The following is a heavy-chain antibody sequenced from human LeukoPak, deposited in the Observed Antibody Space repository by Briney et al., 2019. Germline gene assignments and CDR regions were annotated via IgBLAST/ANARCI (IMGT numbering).Heavy chain of an antibody. CDR3: ARPAYYYDSSGYGRPDAFDI. V-gene: IGHV4-39*07. D-gene: IGHD3-22*01. Sequence: SETLSLTCTVSGGSISSSSYYWGWIRQPPGKGLEWIGSIYYSGSTNYNPSLKSRVTISVDTSKNQFSLKLSSVTAADTAVYYCARPAYYYDSSGYGRPDAFDIWGQGTMVTVSS. J-gene: IGHJ3*02. CDR1: GGSISSSSYY. CDR2: IYYSGST.